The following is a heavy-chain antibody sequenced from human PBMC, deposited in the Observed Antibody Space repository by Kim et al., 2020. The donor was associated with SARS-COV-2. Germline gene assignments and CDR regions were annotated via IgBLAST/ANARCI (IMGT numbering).Heavy chain of an antibody. D-gene: IGHD4-17*01. V-gene: IGHV4-59*01. Sequence: SETLSLTCTVSGGSISSYYWSWIRQPPGKGLEWIGYIYYSGSTNYNPSLKSRVTISVDTSKNQFSPKLSSVTAADTAVYYCARETTVVIDYWGQGTLVTVSS. J-gene: IGHJ4*02. CDR1: GGSISSYY. CDR2: IYYSGST. CDR3: ARETTVVIDY.